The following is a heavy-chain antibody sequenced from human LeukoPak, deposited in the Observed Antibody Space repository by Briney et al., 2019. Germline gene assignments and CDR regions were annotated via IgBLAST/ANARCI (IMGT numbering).Heavy chain of an antibody. CDR3: AIAAGYSSSWYPY. Sequence: SETLSLTCTVSGGSISSYYWSWIRQPPGKGLEWIGYIYYSGSTNYNPSLKSRVTISVDTSKNQFSLKLSSVTAADTAVYYCAIAAGYSSSWYPYWGQGTLVTVSS. D-gene: IGHD6-13*01. CDR2: IYYSGST. J-gene: IGHJ4*02. V-gene: IGHV4-59*01. CDR1: GGSISSYY.